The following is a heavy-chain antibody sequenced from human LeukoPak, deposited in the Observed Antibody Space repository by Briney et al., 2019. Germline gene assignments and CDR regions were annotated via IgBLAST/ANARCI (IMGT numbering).Heavy chain of an antibody. V-gene: IGHV3-53*01. J-gene: IGHJ4*02. CDR3: AKGSSSGWYGNFDY. Sequence: GGSLRLSCAASGFTVSSKYMTWVRRAPGKGLGWVSVVYSGTGTYYADAVKGRFTISRDNSRNTLYLQMNSLRAEDTAVYYCAKGSSSGWYGNFDYWGQGTLVTVSS. CDR2: VYSGTGT. CDR1: GFTVSSKY. D-gene: IGHD6-19*01.